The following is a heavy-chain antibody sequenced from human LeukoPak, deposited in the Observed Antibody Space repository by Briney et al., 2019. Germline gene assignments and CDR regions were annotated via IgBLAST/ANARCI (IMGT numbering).Heavy chain of an antibody. Sequence: GGSLRLSCAASGFTFSSYAMSWVRQAPGKGLEWVAVISYDGSNKYYADSVKGRFTISRDNSKNTLYLQMNSLRAEDTAVYYCAKDGYKYWGQGTLVTVSS. CDR3: AKDGYKY. J-gene: IGHJ4*02. V-gene: IGHV3-30*18. D-gene: IGHD5-24*01. CDR1: GFTFSSYA. CDR2: ISYDGSNK.